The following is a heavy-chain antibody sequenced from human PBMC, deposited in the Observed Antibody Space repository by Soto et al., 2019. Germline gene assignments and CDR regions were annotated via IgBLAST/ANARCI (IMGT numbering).Heavy chain of an antibody. Sequence: GGSLRLSCAASGFTFSSYGMHWVRQAPGKGLEWVAVIWYDGSNKYYADSVKGRFTISRDNSKNTLYLQMNSLRAEDTAVYYYARDSYSSGWYFDYWGQGTLVTVS. D-gene: IGHD6-19*01. J-gene: IGHJ4*02. V-gene: IGHV3-33*01. CDR1: GFTFSSYG. CDR3: ARDSYSSGWYFDY. CDR2: IWYDGSNK.